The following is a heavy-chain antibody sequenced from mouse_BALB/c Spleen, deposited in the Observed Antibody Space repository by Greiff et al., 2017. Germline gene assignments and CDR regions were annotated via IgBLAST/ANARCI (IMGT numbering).Heavy chain of an antibody. V-gene: IGHV1-15*01. J-gene: IGHJ2*01. D-gene: IGHD1-1*01. CDR3: TRDYYGSSFDYFDY. Sequence: QVQLQQSGAELVRPGASVTLSCKASGYTFTDYEMHWVKQTPVHGLEWIGAIDPETGGTAYNQKFKGKATLTADKSSSTAYMELRSLTSEDSAVYYCTRDYYGSSFDYFDYWGQGTTLTVSS. CDR1: GYTFTDYE. CDR2: IDPETGGT.